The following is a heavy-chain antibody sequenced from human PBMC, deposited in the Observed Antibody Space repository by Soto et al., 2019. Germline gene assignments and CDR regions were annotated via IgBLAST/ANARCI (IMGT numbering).Heavy chain of an antibody. J-gene: IGHJ3*02. Sequence: GGSLRLSCAASGFTFSSYGMHWVRQAPGKGLEWVAVIWYDGSNKYYADSVKGRFTISRDNSKNTLYLQMNSLRAEDTAVYYCASPMAAAGVAAFDIWGQGTMVTVSS. D-gene: IGHD6-13*01. CDR2: IWYDGSNK. V-gene: IGHV3-33*01. CDR3: ASPMAAAGVAAFDI. CDR1: GFTFSSYG.